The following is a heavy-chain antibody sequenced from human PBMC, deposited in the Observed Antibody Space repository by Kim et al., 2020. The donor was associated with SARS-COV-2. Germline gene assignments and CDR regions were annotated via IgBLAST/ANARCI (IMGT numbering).Heavy chain of an antibody. CDR1: GFTFSSYG. CDR3: AKDDGKGVVSPGGAFDI. J-gene: IGHJ3*02. V-gene: IGHV3-30*18. Sequence: GGSLRLSCAASGFTFSSYGMHWVRQAPGKGLEWVAVISYDGSNKYYADSVKGRFTISRDNSKNTLYLQMNSLRAEDTAVYYCAKDDGKGVVSPGGAFDIWGQGTMVTVSS. CDR2: ISYDGSNK. D-gene: IGHD2-2*01.